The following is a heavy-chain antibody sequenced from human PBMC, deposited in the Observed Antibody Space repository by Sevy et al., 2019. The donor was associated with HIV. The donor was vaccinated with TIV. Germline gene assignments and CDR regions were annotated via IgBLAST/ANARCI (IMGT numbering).Heavy chain of an antibody. V-gene: IGHV3-7*01. J-gene: IGHJ4*02. Sequence: GGSLRLSCAASGLSLNSYWMSWVRQAPGKGLEWVANIKQDGSVKYYVDSVKGRFTITRDNARNFLYLQMNSLRAEDTARYYCVRAIAADGSFWGQGTLVTVSS. D-gene: IGHD6-13*01. CDR1: GLSLNSYW. CDR3: VRAIAADGSF. CDR2: IKQDGSVK.